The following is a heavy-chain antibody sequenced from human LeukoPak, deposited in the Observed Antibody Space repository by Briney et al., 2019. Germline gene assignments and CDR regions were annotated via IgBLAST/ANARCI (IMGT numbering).Heavy chain of an antibody. J-gene: IGHJ5*02. CDR3: TYVDTAIGNWFDP. CDR1: GYTFTSYG. V-gene: IGHV1-18*01. D-gene: IGHD5-18*01. CDR2: ISAYNGNT. Sequence: VASVKVSCKASGYTFTSYGISWVRQAPGQGLEWMGWISAYNGNTNYAQKLQGRDTMTTDTSTSTAYMELRSLRSDDTAVYYCTYVDTAIGNWFDPWGQGTLVTVSS.